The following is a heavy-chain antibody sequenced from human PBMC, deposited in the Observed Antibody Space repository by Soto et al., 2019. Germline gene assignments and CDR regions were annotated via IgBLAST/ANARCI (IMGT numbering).Heavy chain of an antibody. D-gene: IGHD2-21*02. J-gene: IGHJ4*02. V-gene: IGHV3-7*01. Sequence: STYWTTRSRLPPGKKLAGVANIKQDGSEISYLDSVKGRLTISRDNAKNSXYLHMNSLKAEATALYYCATARYDYYICCESSFVYWCQGP. CDR1: STYW. CDR3: ATARYDYYICCESSFVY. CDR2: IKQDGSEI.